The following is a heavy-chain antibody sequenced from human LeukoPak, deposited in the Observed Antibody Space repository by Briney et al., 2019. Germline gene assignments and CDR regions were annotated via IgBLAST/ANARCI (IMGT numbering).Heavy chain of an antibody. CDR2: IFGSGHST. CDR1: GFTFSNYA. Sequence: GGSLRLSCAASGFTFSNYAMTWVRQAPGKGLEWVSTIFGSGHSTYYADSVKGRFTISGDNSKNTLYLQMNRLRVEDTAVYYCAKILQGGPVPAANNYWGQGTLVTVSS. CDR3: AKILQGGPVPAANNY. J-gene: IGHJ4*02. D-gene: IGHD2-2*01. V-gene: IGHV3-23*01.